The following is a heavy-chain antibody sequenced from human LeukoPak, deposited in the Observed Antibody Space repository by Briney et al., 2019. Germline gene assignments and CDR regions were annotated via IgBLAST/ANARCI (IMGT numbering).Heavy chain of an antibody. CDR1: GFTFSSYA. D-gene: IGHD2-2*01. CDR3: AKGKVPADLPKYYFDQ. Sequence: GGSLRLSCAASGFTFSSYAMSWVRLAPGKGLECVSGISGSGSSTYYADSVKGRFTISRDNSKNTLYLQMSSLRAEDTALYYCAKGKVPADLPKYYFDQWGQGTLVTVSS. J-gene: IGHJ4*02. V-gene: IGHV3-23*01. CDR2: ISGSGSST.